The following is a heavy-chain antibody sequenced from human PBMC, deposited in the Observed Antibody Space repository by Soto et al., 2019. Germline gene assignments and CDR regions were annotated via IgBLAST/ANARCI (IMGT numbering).Heavy chain of an antibody. D-gene: IGHD1-26*01. CDR3: ATTHMSPGLIGGAIRAPRINSVAP. CDR2: IYYSGST. V-gene: IGHV4-39*01. CDR1: GVSISSSSYY. Sequence: SATLPLTCTFSGVSISSSSYYGGWIRQPLGKGLEWIGSIYYSGSTYYNPSLKSRVTISVDTSKNQFSLKLSSVTAADTAVYYCATTHMSPGLIGGAIRAPRINSVAPLCQGT. J-gene: IGHJ5*02.